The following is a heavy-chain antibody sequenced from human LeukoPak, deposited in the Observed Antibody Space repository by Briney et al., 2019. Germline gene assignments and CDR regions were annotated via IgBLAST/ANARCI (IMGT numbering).Heavy chain of an antibody. Sequence: GGSLRLSCAASGFIFSSYSMHWVRQAPGKGLEWVAVVSTDGTIKYYADSMKGRFTVSRDNSKSTLYLQMSSLRADDTAVYYCAKDTGFFLPGEWGQGTLVTVSS. V-gene: IGHV3-30*18. CDR1: GFIFSSYS. CDR2: VSTDGTIK. CDR3: AKDTGFFLPGE. D-gene: IGHD2/OR15-2a*01. J-gene: IGHJ4*02.